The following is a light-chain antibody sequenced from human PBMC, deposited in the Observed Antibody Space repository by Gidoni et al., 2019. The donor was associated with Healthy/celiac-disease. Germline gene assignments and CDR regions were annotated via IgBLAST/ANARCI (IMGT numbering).Light chain of an antibody. CDR1: QDSSNY. CDR3: QQYDNPSLT. Sequence: DIQMTQSPSSLSASVGDRVTITCQASQDSSNYLNWYQQKPGKAPKLLIYDASNLETGVPSRFSGSGSGTDFTFTISRLQPEDIATYYCQQYDNPSLTFGGGTKVEIK. CDR2: DAS. J-gene: IGKJ4*01. V-gene: IGKV1-33*01.